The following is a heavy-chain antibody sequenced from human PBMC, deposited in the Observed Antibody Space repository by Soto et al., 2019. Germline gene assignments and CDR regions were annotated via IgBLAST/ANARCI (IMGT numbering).Heavy chain of an antibody. V-gene: IGHV4-4*07. CDR3: VRDGSKTLRDCFDP. CDR2: VYATGTS. J-gene: IGHJ5*02. Sequence: SETLSLTCSVSGGSVSKFYWSWIRKTAGKGLEWMGRVYATGTSDYNPSLRSRIAMSVDISKKTFSLRLRSVTAADTGVYYCVRDGSKTLRDCFDPWGQGILVTVSS. D-gene: IGHD4-17*01. CDR1: GGSVSKFY.